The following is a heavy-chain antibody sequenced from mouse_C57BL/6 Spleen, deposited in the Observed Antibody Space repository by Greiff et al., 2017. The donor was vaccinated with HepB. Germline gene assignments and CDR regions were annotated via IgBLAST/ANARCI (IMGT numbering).Heavy chain of an antibody. Sequence: DVQLQESGPGLAKPSQPLSLPCSVTGYSITSDYWNWIRKFPGNKLEYMGYISYSGSTYYNPSLKSRISITRDTSKNQYYLQLNSVTTEDTATYYCARGFTTVVATRYLYFDVWGTGTTVTVSS. V-gene: IGHV3-8*01. CDR1: GYSITSDY. CDR3: ARGFTTVVATRYLYFDV. D-gene: IGHD1-1*01. CDR2: ISYSGST. J-gene: IGHJ1*03.